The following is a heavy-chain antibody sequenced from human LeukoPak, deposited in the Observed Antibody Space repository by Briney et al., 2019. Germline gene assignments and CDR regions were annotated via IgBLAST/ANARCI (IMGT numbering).Heavy chain of an antibody. CDR2: IYPGDSDT. CDR3: ASRYSYGSIDAFDI. Sequence: ASVKVSCKGSGYSFTSYWIGWVRQMPGKGLEWMGIIYPGDSDTRYSPSFQGQVTISADKSISTAYLQWSSLKASDTAMYYCASRYSYGSIDAFDIWGQGTMVTVSS. V-gene: IGHV5-51*01. J-gene: IGHJ3*02. D-gene: IGHD5-18*01. CDR1: GYSFTSYW.